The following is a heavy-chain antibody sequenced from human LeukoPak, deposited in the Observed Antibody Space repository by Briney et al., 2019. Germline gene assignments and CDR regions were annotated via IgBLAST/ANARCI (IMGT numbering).Heavy chain of an antibody. CDR3: ARGRGAAMVRQWFFDL. D-gene: IGHD5-18*01. V-gene: IGHV4-39*01. CDR2: IYYSGST. CDR1: GGSISSSSYY. J-gene: IGHJ2*01. Sequence: PSETLSLTCTVSGGSISSSSYYWGWIRQPPGKGLEWMGRIYYSGSTYYNPSLKSRVTISVDTSKNQFSLKLSSVTAADTAVYYCARGRGAAMVRQWFFDLWGRGTLVTVSS.